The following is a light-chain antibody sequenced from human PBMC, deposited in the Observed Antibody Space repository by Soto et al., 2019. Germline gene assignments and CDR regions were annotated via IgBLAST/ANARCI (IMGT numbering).Light chain of an antibody. CDR3: QQYNNWPLT. Sequence: EIVMTQSPATLSVSPGERVTLSCRASQSVSSNLAWYQQKPAQAPRLLIYGASTRATGIPARFSGSGSGTEFTLTISSLQSEDFAVFYCQQYNNWPLTFGPGTKVDIK. CDR2: GAS. J-gene: IGKJ3*01. V-gene: IGKV3-15*01. CDR1: QSVSSN.